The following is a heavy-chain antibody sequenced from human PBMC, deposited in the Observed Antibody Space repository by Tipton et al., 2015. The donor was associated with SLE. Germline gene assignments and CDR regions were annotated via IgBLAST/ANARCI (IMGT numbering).Heavy chain of an antibody. J-gene: IGHJ4*02. D-gene: IGHD2-2*01. CDR2: VYYTGNT. Sequence: TLPLTCIVSGDSISSSSYYWGWIRQPPGKGLEWVGTVYYTGNTFYSPSLKSRVTISVDTSKNQFSLKLSSVTAADTAVYYCARSSRYCSSTSCSYFDYWGQGSLVTVSS. CDR1: GDSISSSSYY. V-gene: IGHV4-39*07. CDR3: ARSSRYCSSTSCSYFDY.